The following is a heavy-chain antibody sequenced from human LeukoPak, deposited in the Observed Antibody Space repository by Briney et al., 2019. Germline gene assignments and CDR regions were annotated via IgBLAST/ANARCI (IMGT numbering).Heavy chain of an antibody. CDR2: INHSGST. Sequence: PSETLSLTCAVYGGSFSGYYWNWIRQPPGKGLEWIGEINHSGSTNYNPSLKSRVTISVDTSKNQFSLKLSSVTAADTAVYYCARALPRDTAMVPFDYWGQGTLVTVSS. D-gene: IGHD5-18*01. CDR1: GGSFSGYY. V-gene: IGHV4-34*01. CDR3: ARALPRDTAMVPFDY. J-gene: IGHJ4*02.